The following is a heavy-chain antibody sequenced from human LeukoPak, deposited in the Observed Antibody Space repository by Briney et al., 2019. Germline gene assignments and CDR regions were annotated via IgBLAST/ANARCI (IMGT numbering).Heavy chain of an antibody. CDR3: AKDFSSSSSLPGDFDY. CDR2: ISGSGGST. Sequence: GGSLRLSCAASGFTFSSYGMSWVRQAPGKGLEWVSAISGSGGSTYYADSVKGRFTISRDNSRNTLYLQMNSLRAEDTAVYYCAKDFSSSSSLPGDFDYWGQGTLVTVST. V-gene: IGHV3-23*01. CDR1: GFTFSSYG. J-gene: IGHJ4*02. D-gene: IGHD6-13*01.